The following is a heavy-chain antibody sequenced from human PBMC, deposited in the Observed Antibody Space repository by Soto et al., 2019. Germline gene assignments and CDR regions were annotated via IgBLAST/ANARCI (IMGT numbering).Heavy chain of an antibody. CDR3: VTDRWDGAFDV. D-gene: IGHD1-26*01. CDR1: GFTFTNAW. J-gene: IGHJ3*01. Sequence: EVQLVESGGGLVKPGGSLRLSCGASGFTFTNAWMNWVRQAPGKGLEWVGRIKSKTHGGTTDYAPPVNGRFTISRDDSENTLYLQMNSLKTEDTAVYYCVTDRWDGAFDVWGQGTMVTVSS. CDR2: IKSKTHGGTT. V-gene: IGHV3-15*07.